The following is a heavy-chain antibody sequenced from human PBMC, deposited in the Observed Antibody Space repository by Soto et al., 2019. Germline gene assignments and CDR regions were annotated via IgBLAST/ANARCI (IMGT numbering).Heavy chain of an antibody. Sequence: GGSLRLSCAASGFTFSSYSMNWVRQAPGKGLEWVSYISSSSSTIYYADSVKGRFTISRDNAKNSLYLQMNSLRAEDTAVYYCARDRSHTALDYWGQGTLVTVSS. V-gene: IGHV3-48*01. J-gene: IGHJ4*02. CDR1: GFTFSSYS. CDR3: ARDRSHTALDY. CDR2: ISSSSSTI. D-gene: IGHD5-18*01.